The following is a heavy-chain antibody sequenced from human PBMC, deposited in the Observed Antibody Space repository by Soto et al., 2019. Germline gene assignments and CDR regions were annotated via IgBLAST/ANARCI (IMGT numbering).Heavy chain of an antibody. Sequence: SETLSLTCTVSGGPISRYFWSWIRQPPGKGLQWIGHIYYSGSTDYNPSLKSRVAISVDASKTHFSLRLNSVTAADAAVYYCATYDSHYYYMDVWGKGTTVTVSS. D-gene: IGHD3-16*01. CDR3: ATYDSHYYYMDV. CDR1: GGPISRYF. J-gene: IGHJ6*03. V-gene: IGHV4-59*13. CDR2: IYYSGST.